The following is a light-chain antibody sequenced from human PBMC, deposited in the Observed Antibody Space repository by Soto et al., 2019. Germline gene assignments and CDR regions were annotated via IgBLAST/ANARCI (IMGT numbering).Light chain of an antibody. CDR3: QQYHTYSRT. Sequence: DIQMTQSPPSLSASVGDRVTITCRASQTVTDWLAWYQQKPGKAPKLLIYKASSLESGVPSRFSGSGSGTQFTLTISSLQPDDSATYYCQQYHTYSRTFGQGTKVDIK. J-gene: IGKJ1*01. CDR2: KAS. CDR1: QTVTDW. V-gene: IGKV1-5*03.